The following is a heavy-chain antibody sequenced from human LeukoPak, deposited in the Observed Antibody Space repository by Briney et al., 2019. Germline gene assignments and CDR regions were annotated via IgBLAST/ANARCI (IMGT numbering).Heavy chain of an antibody. CDR2: IYHSGNT. CDR3: ARAGYCSSTSCYPYYYYGMDV. Sequence: SETLSLTCAVSGGSISSGGYSWSWIRQPPGKGLEWIGYIYHSGNTYYNPSLKSRVTISVDTSKNQFSLKLSSVTAADTAVYYCARAGYCSSTSCYPYYYYGMDVWGQGTTVTVSS. D-gene: IGHD2-2*01. J-gene: IGHJ6*02. CDR1: GGSISSGGYS. V-gene: IGHV4-30-2*02.